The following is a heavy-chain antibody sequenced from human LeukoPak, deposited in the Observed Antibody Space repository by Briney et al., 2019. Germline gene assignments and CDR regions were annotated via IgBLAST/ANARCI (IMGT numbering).Heavy chain of an antibody. V-gene: IGHV1-18*04. J-gene: IGHJ4*02. CDR3: ARDDLVVVAATGGPFDY. CDR2: ISAYNVKT. CDR1: GYTFSSYG. Sequence: AAVKVSCKASGYTFSSYGISWVRQAPGQGREGMGWISAYNVKTNHAQKLQGRVTMTTDKSTSTAYMELRSLRSDDTGVYYCARDDLVVVAATGGPFDYWGQGTLVTVSS. D-gene: IGHD2-15*01.